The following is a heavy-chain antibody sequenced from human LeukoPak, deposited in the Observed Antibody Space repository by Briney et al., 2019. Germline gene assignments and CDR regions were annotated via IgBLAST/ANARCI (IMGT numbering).Heavy chain of an antibody. D-gene: IGHD2-8*01. V-gene: IGHV1-69*05. J-gene: IGHJ4*02. CDR1: GGTFSSYA. CDR2: IIPIFGTA. CDR3: ARDSGYCTNGVCPDY. Sequence: GASVKVSCKASGGTFSSYAISWVRQAPGQGLEWMGRIIPIFGTANYAQKFQGRVTITTDESTSTAYMELSSLRSEDTAVNYCARDSGYCTNGVCPDYWGQGTLVTVSS.